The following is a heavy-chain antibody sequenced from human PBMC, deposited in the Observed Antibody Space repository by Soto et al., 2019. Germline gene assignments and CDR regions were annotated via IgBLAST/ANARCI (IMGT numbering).Heavy chain of an antibody. CDR3: AREIAAAAPGGYYYYYYMDV. V-gene: IGHV3-11*01. CDR2: ISSSGSTI. D-gene: IGHD6-13*01. CDR1: GFTFSDYY. Sequence: GGSLRLSCAASGFTFSDYYMSWIRQAPGKGLEWVSYISSSGSTIYYADSVKGRFTISRENAKNSLFLQMNSLRAEDTAVYYCAREIAAAAPGGYYYYYYMDVWGKGTTVTVSS. J-gene: IGHJ6*03.